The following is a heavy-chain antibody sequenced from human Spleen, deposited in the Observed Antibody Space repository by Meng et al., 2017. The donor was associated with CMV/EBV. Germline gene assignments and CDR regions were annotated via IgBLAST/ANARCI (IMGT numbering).Heavy chain of an antibody. CDR2: INHGGST. D-gene: IGHD3-10*01. CDR1: VGSFNGYY. V-gene: IGHV4-34*01. Sequence: SETLSLTCAVYVGSFNGYYWSWIRQPPGKGLEWIGEINHGGSTNYNPSLKSRVAISVDTSKNQFSLKLSSVTVADTAVYYCAREMVRAYSVDYWGQGTLVTVSS. J-gene: IGHJ4*02. CDR3: AREMVRAYSVDY.